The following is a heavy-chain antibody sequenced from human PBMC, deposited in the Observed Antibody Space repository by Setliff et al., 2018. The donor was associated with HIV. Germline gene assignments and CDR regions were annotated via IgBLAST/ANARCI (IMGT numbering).Heavy chain of an antibody. CDR1: GGTFSSYG. D-gene: IGHD3-10*01. Sequence: SVKVSCKASGGTFSSYGITWVRQAPGQGLEWMGGIIPILGIANYAQKFQGRVTITADESTSTAYMELSSLRSEDTAVYYCAGPRGDEAFDIWGQGTMVTV. CDR2: IIPILGIA. J-gene: IGHJ3*02. V-gene: IGHV1-69*10. CDR3: AGPRGDEAFDI.